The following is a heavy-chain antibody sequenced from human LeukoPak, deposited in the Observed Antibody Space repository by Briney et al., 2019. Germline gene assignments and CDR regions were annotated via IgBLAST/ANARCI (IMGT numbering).Heavy chain of an antibody. D-gene: IGHD4-23*01. V-gene: IGHV4-39*07. J-gene: IGHJ4*02. CDR3: ARNYGGNSHFDY. CDR1: GGSISSSSYY. Sequence: SETLSLTCTVSGGSISSSSYYWGWIRQPPGKGLEWIGSIYHSGSTYYNPSLKSRVTISVDRSKNQFSLKLSSVTAADTAVYYCARNYGGNSHFDYWGQGTLVTVPS. CDR2: IYHSGST.